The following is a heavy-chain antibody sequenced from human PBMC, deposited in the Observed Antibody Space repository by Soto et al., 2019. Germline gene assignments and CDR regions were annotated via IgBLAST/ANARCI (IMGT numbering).Heavy chain of an antibody. J-gene: IGHJ4*02. CDR2: IIPVSGAA. V-gene: IGHV1-69*01. Sequence: QVQLVQSGAEVKKPGSSVKVSCKASGGTFGSFAFSWVRQAPGQGLEWMGGIIPVSGAAHYAQKFQGRVTITADETTSTAYMELSSLRSQDTALYYCARALGCRSTACTLDYWGQGTRVIVSS. D-gene: IGHD2-2*01. CDR3: ARALGCRSTACTLDY. CDR1: GGTFGSFA.